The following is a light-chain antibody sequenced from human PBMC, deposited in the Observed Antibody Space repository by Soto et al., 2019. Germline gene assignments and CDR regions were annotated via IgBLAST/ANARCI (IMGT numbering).Light chain of an antibody. Sequence: DIQMTQSPSTLSASVVDRVTITCRASQSISIWLAWYQQKPGKAPKLLIYKASSLESGVPSRFSGSGSGTEFTLTISSLQPDDFATYYCQQYNSYSVTFGQGTKVDIK. CDR2: KAS. J-gene: IGKJ1*01. V-gene: IGKV1-5*03. CDR3: QQYNSYSVT. CDR1: QSISIW.